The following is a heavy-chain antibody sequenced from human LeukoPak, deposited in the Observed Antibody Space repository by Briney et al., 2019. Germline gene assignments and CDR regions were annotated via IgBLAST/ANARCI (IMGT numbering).Heavy chain of an antibody. V-gene: IGHV4-4*07. D-gene: IGHD3-9*01. Sequence: SETLSLTCTVSGGSISGYHWSWIRQPAGKGLEWIGRIYTSGSTNYNPSLKSRVTMSVETSKGQFSLKLSSVTAADTAIYYCARPYYDSNWYFDFWGRGTLVTV. CDR1: GGSISGYH. CDR3: ARPYYDSNWYFDF. CDR2: IYTSGST. J-gene: IGHJ2*01.